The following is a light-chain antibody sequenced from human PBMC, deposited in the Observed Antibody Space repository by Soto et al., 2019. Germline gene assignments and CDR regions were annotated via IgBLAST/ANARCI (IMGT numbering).Light chain of an antibody. Sequence: QSVLTQPPSVSGAPGQRVTISCTGSSSNIGADYDVHWYQQLPGTAPKLLIYGNSNRPSGVPDRFFGSKSGTSASLAITGLQAEDEADYYCQSYDSSLSAVVFGGGTKLTVL. CDR3: QSYDSSLSAVV. V-gene: IGLV1-40*01. CDR2: GNS. CDR1: SSNIGADYD. J-gene: IGLJ3*02.